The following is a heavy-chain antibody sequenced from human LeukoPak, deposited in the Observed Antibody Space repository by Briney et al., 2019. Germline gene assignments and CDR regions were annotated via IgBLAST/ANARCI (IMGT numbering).Heavy chain of an antibody. CDR2: ISSSSSYI. J-gene: IGHJ4*02. CDR3: ARDPEGYYGSGSYSDY. D-gene: IGHD3-10*01. V-gene: IGHV3-21*01. Sequence: PGGSLRLSCAASGFTFSSYSMNWVRQAPGKGREWVSSISSSSSYIYYADSVKGRFTISRDNAKNSLYLQMNSLRAEDTAVYYCARDPEGYYGSGSYSDYWGQGTLVTVSS. CDR1: GFTFSSYS.